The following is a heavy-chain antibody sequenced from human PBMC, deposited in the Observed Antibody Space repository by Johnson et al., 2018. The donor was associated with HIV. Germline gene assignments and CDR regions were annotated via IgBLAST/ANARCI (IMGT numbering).Heavy chain of an antibody. CDR2: ISYDGSNK. CDR3: ARPVVADYRGGFDV. Sequence: QMQLVESGGGVVQPGRSLRLSCAASGFTLSSYGMHWVRQAPGKGLEWVAVISYDGSNKYYADSVKGRFTISRDNSKNTLYLQMNSLRAEDTAVYYCARPVVADYRGGFDVWGPGTVVTVSS. V-gene: IGHV3-30*03. D-gene: IGHD3-22*01. CDR1: GFTLSSYG. J-gene: IGHJ3*01.